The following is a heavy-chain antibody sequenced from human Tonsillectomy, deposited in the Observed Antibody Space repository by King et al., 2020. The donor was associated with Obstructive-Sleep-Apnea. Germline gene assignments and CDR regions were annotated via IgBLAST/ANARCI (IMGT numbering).Heavy chain of an antibody. V-gene: IGHV4-31*03. D-gene: IGHD6-19*01. Sequence: VQLQESGPGLVKPSQTLSLTCIVSGDSISSGGYYWSWIRQHPGKGLEWIGYTFHTGRADYSPSLRGRLSLSADTSKNQFSLSLTSVTAADTAVYYCARGYSSGWYQHFQEWDQGTLVTVSS. CDR2: TFHTGRA. J-gene: IGHJ1*01. CDR1: GDSISSGGYY. CDR3: ARGYSSGWYQHFQE.